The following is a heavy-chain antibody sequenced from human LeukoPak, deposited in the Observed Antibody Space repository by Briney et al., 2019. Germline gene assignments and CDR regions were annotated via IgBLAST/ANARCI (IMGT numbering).Heavy chain of an antibody. CDR1: GGTFISYA. Sequence: GASVKVSCKASGGTFISYAISWLRQAPGQGLEWMGGIIPIFGTANYAQKFQGRVTITADESTSTAYMELSSLRSEDTAVYYCARGGPYFHYYGMDVWGKGTTVTVSS. V-gene: IGHV1-69*13. CDR2: IIPIFGTA. D-gene: IGHD2-21*01. CDR3: ARGGPYFHYYGMDV. J-gene: IGHJ6*04.